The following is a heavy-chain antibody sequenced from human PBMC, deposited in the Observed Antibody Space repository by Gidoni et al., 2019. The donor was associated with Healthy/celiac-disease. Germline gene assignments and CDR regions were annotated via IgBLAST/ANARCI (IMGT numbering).Heavy chain of an antibody. CDR2: IYYSGST. CDR3: ARGFVGSSWYYFDY. Sequence: QVQLQESGPGLVKPSQTLSLTCTVSGRSISRGGYYWSWIRQHPGKGLEWIGYIYYSGSTYYNPSLKSRVTISVDTSKNQFSLKLSSVTAADTAVYYCARGFVGSSWYYFDYWGQGTLVTVSS. J-gene: IGHJ4*02. D-gene: IGHD6-13*01. CDR1: GRSISRGGYY. V-gene: IGHV4-31*03.